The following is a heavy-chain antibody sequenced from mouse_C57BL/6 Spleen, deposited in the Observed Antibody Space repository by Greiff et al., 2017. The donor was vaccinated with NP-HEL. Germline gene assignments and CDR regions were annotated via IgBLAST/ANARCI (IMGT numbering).Heavy chain of an antibody. J-gene: IGHJ2*01. D-gene: IGHD2-5*01. Sequence: EVQRVESGGGLVKPGGSLKLSCAASGFTFSSYAMSWVRQTPEKRLEWVATISDGGSYTYYPDNVKGRFTISRDNAKNNLYLQMSHLKSEDTAMYYCARDSYYSNYEGFDYWGQGTTLTVSS. CDR3: ARDSYYSNYEGFDY. CDR2: ISDGGSYT. CDR1: GFTFSSYA. V-gene: IGHV5-4*01.